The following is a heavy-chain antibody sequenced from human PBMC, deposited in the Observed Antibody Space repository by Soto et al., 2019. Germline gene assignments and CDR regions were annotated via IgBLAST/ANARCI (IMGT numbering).Heavy chain of an antibody. CDR2: IYYSGRT. V-gene: IGHV4-39*01. D-gene: IGHD3-10*01. J-gene: IGHJ6*03. Sequence: SETLSLTCTVSGGSISSTSHYWGWIRQPPGKGLEWIGSIYYSGRTYYNPSLKSRVTISVDTSKNQFSLNLSSVTAADTAVYFCARRTNQVPAGVYMDVWGKGTTVTVSS. CDR1: GGSISSTSHY. CDR3: ARRTNQVPAGVYMDV.